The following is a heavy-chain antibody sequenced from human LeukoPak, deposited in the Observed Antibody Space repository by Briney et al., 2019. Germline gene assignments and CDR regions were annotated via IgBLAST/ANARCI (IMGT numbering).Heavy chain of an antibody. CDR2: ISSSSSTI. J-gene: IGHJ4*02. CDR3: ARSRGSSGSYPFDY. D-gene: IGHD1-26*01. Sequence: GGSLRLSCAASGFTFSSYSMNWVRQAPAKGLEWVSYISSSSSTIYYAGSVKGRFTISRDNAKNSLFLQMNSLRAEDTAVYYCARSRGSSGSYPFDYWGQGTLVTVSS. V-gene: IGHV3-48*01. CDR1: GFTFSSYS.